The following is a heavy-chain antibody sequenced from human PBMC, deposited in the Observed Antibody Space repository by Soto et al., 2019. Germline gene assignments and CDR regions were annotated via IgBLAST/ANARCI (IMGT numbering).Heavy chain of an antibody. J-gene: IGHJ5*02. CDR1: GVTFSSFA. CDR3: ARSTGSGFRPGTHRFNWFDP. Sequence: QVQLVQSGAEVKQPGSSVKVSCQASGVTFSSFAISWVRQAPGQGLEWMGGIIPIFRTPNYAQNFQGRVTVVTDESTSSVYLELSRLRSEDTAVSYCARSTGSGFRPGTHRFNWFDPWGQGTLVTVSS. V-gene: IGHV1-69*01. D-gene: IGHD3-10*01. CDR2: IIPIFRTP.